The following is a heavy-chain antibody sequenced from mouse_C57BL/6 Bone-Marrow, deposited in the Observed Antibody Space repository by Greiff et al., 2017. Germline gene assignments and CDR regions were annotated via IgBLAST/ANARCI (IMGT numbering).Heavy chain of an antibody. Sequence: EVQVVEPGGGLVKPGASLKLSCAASGFTFSSYTMHWVRQTPGQGLQWIAVISRGSGNTNYPDSVKGRFTLSRDNDDNTAYMQMSRLRSEDTAVYYCARQGTKVLATKYFDVWGTGTTVTVSS. CDR2: ISRGSGNT. J-gene: IGHJ1*03. CDR3: ARQGTKVLATKYFDV. D-gene: IGHD2-14*01. V-gene: IGHV5-9*04. CDR1: GFTFSSYT.